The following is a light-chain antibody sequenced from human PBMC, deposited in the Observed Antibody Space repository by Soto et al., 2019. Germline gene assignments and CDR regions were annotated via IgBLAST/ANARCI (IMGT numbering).Light chain of an antibody. V-gene: IGKV1-5*01. J-gene: IGKJ1*01. CDR2: DAS. CDR1: ESISIW. CDR3: QQYNSYRT. Sequence: DIQMTQSPSTLSASVGDTVTITCRARESISIWLAWYQQKPGRAPKLLIYDASILESVVPSRFSGSGSGTDFTLTISSLQPDDFATYYCQQYNSYRTFGQGTKVDI.